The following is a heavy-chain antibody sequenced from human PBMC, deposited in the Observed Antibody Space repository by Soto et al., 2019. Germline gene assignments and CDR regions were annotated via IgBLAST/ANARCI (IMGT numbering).Heavy chain of an antibody. D-gene: IGHD6-13*01. CDR1: GGSISSYY. CDR2: IYYSGST. CDR3: ARHSSSWHRYDY. V-gene: IGHV4-59*08. J-gene: IGHJ4*02. Sequence: SETLSLTCTVSGGSISSYYWSWIRQPPGKGLEWIGYIYYSGSTNYNPSLKSRVTISVDTSKNQFSLKLSSVTAADTAVYYCARHSSSWHRYDYWGQGTLVTVSS.